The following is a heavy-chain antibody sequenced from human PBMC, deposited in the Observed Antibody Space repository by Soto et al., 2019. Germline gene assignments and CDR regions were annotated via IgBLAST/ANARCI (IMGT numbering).Heavy chain of an antibody. CDR1: GYIFTIYG. V-gene: IGHV1-18*04. D-gene: IGHD3-22*01. CDR3: ARVGYYESSGYYGY. J-gene: IGHJ4*02. CDR2: ISGFNGNT. Sequence: QVQLVQSGAEVKKPGASVKVSCKASGYIFTIYGISWVRQAPGQGLEWMGWISGFNGNTDDAQNHQDRATMTSETSTSTLYMELRGLRCDETAVYYCARVGYYESSGYYGYWGQGTRITVSS.